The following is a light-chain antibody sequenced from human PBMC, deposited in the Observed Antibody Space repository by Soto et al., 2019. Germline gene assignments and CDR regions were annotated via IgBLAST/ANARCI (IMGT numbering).Light chain of an antibody. CDR1: QRVSSN. CDR3: QQYNNWPYT. V-gene: IGKV3D-15*01. CDR2: GAS. Sequence: EIVMTQSPASLSVSPGERATLSCRASQRVSSNLAWYQQRPGQAPRLLIYGASTRATGIPARFSGSGSGTDFILTISSLQSEDFAVYYWQQYNNWPYTFGQGTKLEIK. J-gene: IGKJ2*01.